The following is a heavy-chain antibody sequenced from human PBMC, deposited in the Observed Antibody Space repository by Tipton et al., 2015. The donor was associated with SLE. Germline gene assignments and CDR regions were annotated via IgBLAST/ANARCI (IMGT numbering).Heavy chain of an antibody. J-gene: IGHJ4*02. CDR1: NASINSGSYY. CDR3: ARDRGGPSAVDY. V-gene: IGHV4-61*09. Sequence: TLSLTCTVSNASINSGSYYWSWIRQPAGTGLEWIGYIYTSGSTSYNPSLKSRVTISVDTSKNQFSLKLSSVTAADTAVYYCARDRGGPSAVDYWGQGTLVTVSS. D-gene: IGHD6-25*01. CDR2: IYTSGST.